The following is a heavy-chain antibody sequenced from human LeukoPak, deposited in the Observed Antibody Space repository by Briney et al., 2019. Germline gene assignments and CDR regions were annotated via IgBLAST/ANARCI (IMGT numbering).Heavy chain of an antibody. V-gene: IGHV3-30*18. J-gene: IGHJ6*02. CDR2: IAYDGSNK. Sequence: GGSLRLSCAASGFIFDTYGMLWVRQAPGKGLEWAAVIAYDGSNKVYADSVKGRFTISRDNSKNTLYLQMNSLRGEDTAVYYCAKEKAIATINYGLDVWGQGTTATVSS. CDR1: GFIFDTYG. CDR3: AKEKAIATINYGLDV. D-gene: IGHD5-24*01.